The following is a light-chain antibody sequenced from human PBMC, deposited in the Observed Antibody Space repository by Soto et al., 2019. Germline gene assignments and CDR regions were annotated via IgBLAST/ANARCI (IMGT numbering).Light chain of an antibody. V-gene: IGLV2-23*01. CDR3: CSFAGSSTS. Sequence: QSALTQPASVSGSPGQAITISCSGTSSDVGAFNYVSWYQQYPGKAPKVIIYDDTKRPSGVSSRFSGSKSGNTASLTISGLQAEDEADYYCCSFAGSSTSFGGGTK. J-gene: IGLJ3*02. CDR1: SSDVGAFNY. CDR2: DDT.